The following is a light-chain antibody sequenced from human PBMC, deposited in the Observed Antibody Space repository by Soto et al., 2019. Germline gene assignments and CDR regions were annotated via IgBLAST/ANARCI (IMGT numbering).Light chain of an antibody. CDR2: AAS. CDR1: QGISNY. V-gene: IGKV1-27*01. J-gene: IGKJ1*01. Sequence: DIQMTQSPSSLSASVGDRVTITCRARQGISNYLAWYQQKPGKVPKLLIYAASTLQSGVPSRFSGSGSGTDFTLTISSLQPEDVATYYCQKYNSASWTVGQGTKVDSK. CDR3: QKYNSASWT.